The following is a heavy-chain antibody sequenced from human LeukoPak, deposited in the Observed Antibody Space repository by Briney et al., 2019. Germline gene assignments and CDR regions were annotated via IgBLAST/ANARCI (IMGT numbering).Heavy chain of an antibody. D-gene: IGHD3-16*01. CDR2: IKQDGSEK. CDR3: ARGWGPYRPQNY. CDR1: GFTYSSYL. Sequence: PGGSLRLSYAASGFTYSSYLMNWVRQAPGKGLEWVANIKQDGSEKSYVDSVKGRFTISRDNAKNSLYLQMNSLRVEDTAIYYCARGWGPYRPQNYWGQGTLVTVSS. V-gene: IGHV3-7*01. J-gene: IGHJ4*02.